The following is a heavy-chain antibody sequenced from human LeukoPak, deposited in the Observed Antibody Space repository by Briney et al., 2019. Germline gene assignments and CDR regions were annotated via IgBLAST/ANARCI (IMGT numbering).Heavy chain of an antibody. V-gene: IGHV4-59*08. D-gene: IGHD5/OR15-5a*01. CDR1: GTSIITSY. J-gene: IGHJ4*02. CDR2: IDYSGYT. CDR3: AKGFYDSRLNSNPFDF. Sequence: PSETLSLTCTVSGTSIITSYWSWIRQFPGKGLEWIAFIDYSGYTDSNPSLSGRVTISIDTSKNQFFLRLTSVTAADTAVYYCAKGFYDSRLNSNPFDFWGRGTLVTVSS.